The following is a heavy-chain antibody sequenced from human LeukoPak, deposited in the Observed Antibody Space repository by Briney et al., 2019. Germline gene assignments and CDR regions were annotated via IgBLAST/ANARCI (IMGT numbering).Heavy chain of an antibody. CDR3: ARSSVVVVAATPNDY. Sequence: ASVKVSCKASGYTFTSYGISWVRQAPGQGLEWMGWISAYNGNTNYAQKLRGRVTMTTDTSTSTAYMELRSLRSDDTAVYYCARSSVVVVAATPNDYWGQGTLVTVSS. CDR1: GYTFTSYG. D-gene: IGHD2-15*01. CDR2: ISAYNGNT. J-gene: IGHJ4*02. V-gene: IGHV1-18*01.